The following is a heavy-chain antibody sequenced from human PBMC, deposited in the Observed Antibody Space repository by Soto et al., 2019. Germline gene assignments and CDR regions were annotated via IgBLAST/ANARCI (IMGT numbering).Heavy chain of an antibody. CDR3: LKDIEANYQAGYFDY. CDR2: IKWNSGAI. J-gene: IGHJ4*02. Sequence: GGSLRRSCAAAGFTFDDYPMHWVRQAPGKGLEWVSGIKWNSGAIAYAESVKCRFTISRGKSTNSLYLQMNSLRTDDTALYYCLKDIEANYQAGYFDYWGQRTLVTVSS. V-gene: IGHV3-9*01. CDR1: GFTFDDYP. D-gene: IGHD3-10*01.